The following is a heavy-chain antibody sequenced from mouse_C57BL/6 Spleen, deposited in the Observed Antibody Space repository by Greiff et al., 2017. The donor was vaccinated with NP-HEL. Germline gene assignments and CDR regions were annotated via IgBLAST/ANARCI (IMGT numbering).Heavy chain of an antibody. V-gene: IGHV1-50*01. CDR1: GYTFTSYW. D-gene: IGHD1-1*01. CDR2: IDPSDSYT. CDR3: ARYNYVYAMDY. Sequence: VQLQQPGAELVKPGASVKLSCKASGYTFTSYWMQWVKQRPGQGLEWIGEIDPSDSYTNYNQKFKGKATLTVDTSSSTAYMQLSSLTSEDSAVYYCARYNYVYAMDYWGQGTSVTVSS. J-gene: IGHJ4*01.